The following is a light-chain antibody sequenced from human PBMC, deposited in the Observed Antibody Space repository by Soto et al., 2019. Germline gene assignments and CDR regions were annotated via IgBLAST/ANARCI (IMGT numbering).Light chain of an antibody. CDR1: SSNIGAGYD. J-gene: IGLJ2*01. CDR3: QSYDSSLNGPPGVA. Sequence: QSVLTQPPSVCGAPGQRVTISCTGSSSNIGAGYDVHWYQQLPGTAPKHLIYGNSNRPSGVPDRFSGSKSGTSASLAITGLQAEDEADYYCQSYDSSLNGPPGVAFGGGTKLTVL. CDR2: GNS. V-gene: IGLV1-40*01.